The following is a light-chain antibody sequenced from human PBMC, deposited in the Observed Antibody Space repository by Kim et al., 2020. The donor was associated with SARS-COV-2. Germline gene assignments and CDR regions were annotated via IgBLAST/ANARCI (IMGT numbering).Light chain of an antibody. V-gene: IGLV3-1*01. CDR3: QAWDSTTVI. J-gene: IGLJ2*01. CDR1: KLGDKY. CDR2: EDT. Sequence: SYELTQPPSVSVSPGQTASISCSGDKLGDKYACCYQQRPGQSPVLVIYEDTRRPSGIPERFSASTSGNTATLTISGTQAMDEADYYCQAWDSTTVIFGGGTQLTVL.